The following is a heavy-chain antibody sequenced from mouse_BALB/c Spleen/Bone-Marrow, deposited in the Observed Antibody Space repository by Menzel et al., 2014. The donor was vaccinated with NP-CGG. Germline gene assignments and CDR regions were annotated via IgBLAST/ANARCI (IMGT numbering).Heavy chain of an antibody. CDR3: ARGGLWDGNYAWFAY. CDR2: VNPYNGGT. V-gene: IGHV1-19*01. D-gene: IGHD2-1*01. J-gene: IGHJ3*01. CDR1: GYTFTDYY. Sequence: VQLKQSGPELVKPGASVKMSCKASGYTFTDYYMDWVKRSHGESFEWIGRVNPYNGGTSYNQKFKGKATLTVDKSSSTAYMELNSLTSEDSAVYYCARGGLWDGNYAWFAYWGQGTLVTVSA.